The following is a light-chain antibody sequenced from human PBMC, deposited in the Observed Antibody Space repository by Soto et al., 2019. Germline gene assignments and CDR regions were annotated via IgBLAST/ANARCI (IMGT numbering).Light chain of an antibody. CDR3: QKYDNLPIT. J-gene: IGKJ5*01. CDR1: QDISNY. CDR2: DAS. V-gene: IGKV1-33*01. Sequence: DIQMTQSPSSLSASVGDRVTITCQASQDISNYLNWYQQKPGKAPKLLIYDASNLETGVPSRFSGSGSGTDFTFTISSLQPEDIATYYCQKYDNLPITFGQGTRLESK.